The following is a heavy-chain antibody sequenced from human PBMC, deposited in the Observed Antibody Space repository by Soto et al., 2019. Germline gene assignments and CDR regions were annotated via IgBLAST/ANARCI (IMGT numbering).Heavy chain of an antibody. D-gene: IGHD5-12*01. CDR2: IKSKTDGGTT. J-gene: IGHJ4*02. V-gene: IGHV3-15*07. CDR3: TTVPWINFDY. Sequence: QAPGKGLEWVGRIKSKTDGGTTDYAAPVKGRFTISRDDSKNTLYLQMNSLKTEDTAVYYCTTVPWINFDYWGQGTLVTVSS.